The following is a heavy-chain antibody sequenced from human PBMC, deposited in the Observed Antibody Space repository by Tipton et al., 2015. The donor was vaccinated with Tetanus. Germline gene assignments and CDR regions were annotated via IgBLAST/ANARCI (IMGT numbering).Heavy chain of an antibody. CDR3: ARVWGRGQLVTKPNWYFDL. V-gene: IGHV3-33*05. CDR1: GFTFRSYG. Sequence: QLVQSGGGVVQPGRSLRLSCAASGFTFRSYGMHWVRRAPGKGLEWVALVSYDGSSKVYADSVKGRFTISRDNAKNSLSLQVNSLRAEDTAVYYCARVWGRGQLVTKPNWYFDLWGRGTLVTVSS. CDR2: VSYDGSSK. D-gene: IGHD6-6*01. J-gene: IGHJ2*01.